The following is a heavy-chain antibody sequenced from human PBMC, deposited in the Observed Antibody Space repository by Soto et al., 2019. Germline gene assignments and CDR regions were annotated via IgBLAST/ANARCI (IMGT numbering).Heavy chain of an antibody. CDR1: GFIFSNYW. V-gene: IGHV3-74*01. CDR2: INTDGRET. D-gene: IGHD2-21*01. CDR3: ARDGEGY. Sequence: PEGSLRLSCAASGFIFSNYWMHWVRQVPGKGLVWVSRINTDGRETNYADSVKGRFTVSRDNAKNTQFLQMNSLRVEDTAVYYCARDGEGYWGQGTLVTVYS. J-gene: IGHJ4*02.